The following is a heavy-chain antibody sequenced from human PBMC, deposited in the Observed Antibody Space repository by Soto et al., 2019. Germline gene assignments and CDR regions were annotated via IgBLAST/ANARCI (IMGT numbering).Heavy chain of an antibody. V-gene: IGHV3-66*01. D-gene: IGHD3-3*02. Sequence: PGGSQRLSCAASGFTVSNFYISWVRQAPGKGLEWASVIYRGGNTYYADSVKGRFTISRDNAKNSLYLQMNSLRAEDTAVYYCARGSIFFDFWGRGTLVTVSS. CDR2: IYRGGNT. CDR3: ARGSIFFDF. CDR1: GFTVSNFY. J-gene: IGHJ2*01.